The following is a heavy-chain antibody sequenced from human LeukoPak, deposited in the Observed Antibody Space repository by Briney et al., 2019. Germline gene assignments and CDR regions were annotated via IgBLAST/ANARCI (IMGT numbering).Heavy chain of an antibody. J-gene: IGHJ3*02. Sequence: PSETLSLTCTVSGDSISRDFWSWIRQPPGKGLEWIGYIYDSGSTNYNPSLKSRVTMSIDTSKNQFSLRLTSVTAADTSVYYFARDQGYYYGSGSPLGAFDIWGQGTMVTVSS. CDR2: IYDSGST. CDR3: ARDQGYYYGSGSPLGAFDI. D-gene: IGHD3-10*01. CDR1: GDSISRDF. V-gene: IGHV4-59*01.